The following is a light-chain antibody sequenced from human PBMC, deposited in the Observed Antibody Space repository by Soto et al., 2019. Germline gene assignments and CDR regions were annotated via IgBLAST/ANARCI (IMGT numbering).Light chain of an antibody. CDR1: QSVSHY. J-gene: IGKJ2*01. V-gene: IGKV3-11*01. Sequence: EIVLTQSPATLSLSPGESATPSCRANQSVSHYLAWYQQKPGQAPRLLIYDTSNRAAGIPARFSGRGSGTDFTLTISSLEPEDFAVYYCQQRSNWPPYTFGQGTKLEIK. CDR3: QQRSNWPPYT. CDR2: DTS.